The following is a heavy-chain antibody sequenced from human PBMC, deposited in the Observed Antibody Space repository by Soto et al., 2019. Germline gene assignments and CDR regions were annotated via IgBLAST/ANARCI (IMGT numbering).Heavy chain of an antibody. CDR3: ARDQYDCWSGQWVDV. CDR1: GYTFTSYG. CDR2: ISAYNGNT. Sequence: GASVKVSCKASGYTFTSYGISWVRQAPGQGLEWMGLISAYNGNTNYAQKLQGRVTMTTDTSTSTAYMELRSLRSDDTAVYYCARDQYDCWSGQWVDVWGQGTTVTVSS. D-gene: IGHD3-3*01. V-gene: IGHV1-18*04. J-gene: IGHJ6*02.